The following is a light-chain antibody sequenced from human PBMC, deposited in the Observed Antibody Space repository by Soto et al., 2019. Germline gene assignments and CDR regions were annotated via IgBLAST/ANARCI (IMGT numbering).Light chain of an antibody. J-gene: IGKJ1*01. Sequence: DIQMTQSPPSLSASVGDRVTITCRASQGISNDLAWYQQKPGKVPNPLIYAASTLQSGFPSRFSGRGSGAACTLTISRRQAEDVATYYCQKYRRWTVGQGTKVEIK. CDR2: AAS. CDR1: QGISND. V-gene: IGKV1-27*01. CDR3: QKYRRWT.